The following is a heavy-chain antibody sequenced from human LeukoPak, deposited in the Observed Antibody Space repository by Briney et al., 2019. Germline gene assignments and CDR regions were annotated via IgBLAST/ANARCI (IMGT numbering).Heavy chain of an antibody. CDR3: ITGDYDFWSGFYSPNHYFDY. V-gene: IGHV3-15*01. CDR1: GFTFSSYD. J-gene: IGHJ4*02. CDR2: IKGETAAGAP. D-gene: IGHD3-3*01. Sequence: PGRSLRVSCAASGFTFSSYDMNWVRQAPGKGLEWVGRIKGETAAGAPDYVASVKGRFTISRDDSKNTLFLQMNSLKTEDTAVYYCITGDYDFWSGFYSPNHYFDYWGQGTLVTVSS.